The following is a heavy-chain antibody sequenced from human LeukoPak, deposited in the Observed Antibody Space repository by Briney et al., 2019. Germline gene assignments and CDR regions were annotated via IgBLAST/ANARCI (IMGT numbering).Heavy chain of an antibody. D-gene: IGHD2-15*01. Sequence: PSETLSLTCTVSGGSISSNYYYWGWIRQPPGKGLEWIGSIYYSGHTYYNPSLKSRVTISVDTSNNQSALKLSSVTAADTAIYYCASEYCSGDSCEGGHFDYWGQGTLVTVSS. CDR2: IYYSGHT. V-gene: IGHV4-39*06. J-gene: IGHJ4*02. CDR1: GGSISSNYYY. CDR3: ASEYCSGDSCEGGHFDY.